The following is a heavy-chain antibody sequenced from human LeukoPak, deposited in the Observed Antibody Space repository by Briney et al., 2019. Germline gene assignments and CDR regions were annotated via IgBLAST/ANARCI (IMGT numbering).Heavy chain of an antibody. D-gene: IGHD3-22*01. CDR3: ARDPPMIVPPLSGFDP. V-gene: IGHV1-69*04. Sequence: SVKVSCTASGDTFSNYAITWVRQAPGQGLEWMGRIIPIFGIANYAQKFQGRVTITADKSTSTAYMELSSLRSEDTAVYYCARDPPMIVPPLSGFDPWGQETLVTVSS. CDR2: IIPIFGIA. CDR1: GDTFSNYA. J-gene: IGHJ5*02.